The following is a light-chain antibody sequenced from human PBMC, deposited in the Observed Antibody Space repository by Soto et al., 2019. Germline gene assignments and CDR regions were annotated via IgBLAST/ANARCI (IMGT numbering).Light chain of an antibody. CDR3: SSYAGSDYFYV. CDR2: EVS. CDR1: SSDVGGYNY. J-gene: IGLJ1*01. V-gene: IGLV2-8*01. Sequence: QSVLTQPPSASGSPGQSVTISCTGTSSDVGGYNYVSWYQQHPGKAPKLMIYEVSTRPSGVPDPFSGSKSANPASMTVSGLQALDEADYYCSSYAGSDYFYVFGTGTKVTVL.